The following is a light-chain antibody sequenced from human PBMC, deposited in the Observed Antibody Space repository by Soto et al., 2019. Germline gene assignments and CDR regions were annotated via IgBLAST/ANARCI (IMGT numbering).Light chain of an antibody. CDR1: QTVTSSN. CDR2: GPS. J-gene: IGKJ3*01. Sequence: EFVLTQPPDTLSLPPGERATLSCRASQTVTSSNVAWYQQKPGQAPRPLVYGPSTRTTGLPERFSGSGPGTDFTIPISRLEPEDFAVYYCQQYGDFLAVTFGPGTKVAIK. V-gene: IGKV3-20*01. CDR3: QQYGDFLAVT.